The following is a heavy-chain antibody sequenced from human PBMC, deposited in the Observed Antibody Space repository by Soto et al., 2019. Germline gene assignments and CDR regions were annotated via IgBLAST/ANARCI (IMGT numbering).Heavy chain of an antibody. Sequence: SGPTLVNPTQTLTLTCTFSGFSLSTSGVGVGWIRQPPGKALEWLALIYWDDDKRYSPSLKSRLTITKDTSKNQVVLTMTNMDPVDTATYYCAHSPRSRGYDFWSGPIDYWGQGTLVTVSS. CDR2: IYWDDDK. CDR3: AHSPRSRGYDFWSGPIDY. D-gene: IGHD3-3*01. CDR1: GFSLSTSGVG. J-gene: IGHJ4*02. V-gene: IGHV2-5*02.